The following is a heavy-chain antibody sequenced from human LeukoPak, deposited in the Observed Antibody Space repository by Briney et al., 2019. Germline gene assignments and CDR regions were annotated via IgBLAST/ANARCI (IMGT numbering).Heavy chain of an antibody. V-gene: IGHV1-18*01. CDR3: ARDWYYYDSRSHDTFDI. CDR1: GYTFTRYG. D-gene: IGHD3-10*01. Sequence: ASVKVSCKASGYTFTRYGISWVRRTPGQGLEWMGWVGTFNGDTNYAQKVQGRVTMTTDTYTSTVYMELRSLRSDDTAVYYCARDWYYYDSRSHDTFDIWGQGTMVTVSS. CDR2: VGTFNGDT. J-gene: IGHJ3*02.